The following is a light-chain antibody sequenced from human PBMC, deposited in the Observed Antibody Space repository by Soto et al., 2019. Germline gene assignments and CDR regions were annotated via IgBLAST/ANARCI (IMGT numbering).Light chain of an antibody. CDR2: GAS. J-gene: IGKJ1*01. CDR3: QQYNNWPRVT. CDR1: QSLTTD. Sequence: EIVMTQSPATLSLSPGERATLSCRASQSLTTDLAWYQQRPGQPPRLLIYGASTRATDFPARFSGSGSGTEFTLTISSLQSEDSAVYYCQQYNNWPRVTFGQGTKVDIK. V-gene: IGKV3-15*01.